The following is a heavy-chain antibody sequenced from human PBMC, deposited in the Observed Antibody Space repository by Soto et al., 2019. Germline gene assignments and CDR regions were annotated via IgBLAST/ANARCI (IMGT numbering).Heavy chain of an antibody. J-gene: IGHJ4*02. CDR2: ISYDGSNK. D-gene: IGHD1-20*01. Sequence: GGSLRLSCAASGFTFSSYGMHWVRQAPGKGLEWVAVISYDGSNKYYADSVKGRFTISRDNSKNTLYLQMNSLRAEDTAVYYCAKTITVTTNSFDYWGQGTLVTVSS. CDR3: AKTITVTTNSFDY. V-gene: IGHV3-30*18. CDR1: GFTFSSYG.